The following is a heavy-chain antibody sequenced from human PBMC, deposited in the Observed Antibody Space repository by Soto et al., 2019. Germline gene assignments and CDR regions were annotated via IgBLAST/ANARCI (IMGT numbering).Heavy chain of an antibody. V-gene: IGHV1-18*01. CDR2: VSANSGNT. CDR1: GYTFTING. Sequence: QVQLVQSGTEVKKPGASVKVSCKASGYTFTINGISWVRQAPGQGLEWMGWVSANSGNTNYAQKYQGRIILTTNTSTATAYMDLRSLTSDDTAVYYCARDRNHGLDNWGQGTLVTVSS. CDR3: ARDRNHGLDN. D-gene: IGHD1-1*01. J-gene: IGHJ4*02.